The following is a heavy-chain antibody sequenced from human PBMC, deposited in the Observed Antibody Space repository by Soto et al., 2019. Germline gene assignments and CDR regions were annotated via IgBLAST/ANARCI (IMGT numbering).Heavy chain of an antibody. CDR3: ARMRGWTSVLGMDV. Sequence: QVQLVQSGAEVKKPGSSVKVSCKASGGTFSSYAISWVRQAPGQGLEWMGGIIPIFGTANYAQKFQGRVTITADKSTSTAYMELSSLISEDTAVYYCARMRGWTSVLGMDVWGQGTTVTVSS. V-gene: IGHV1-69*06. D-gene: IGHD3-22*01. CDR2: IIPIFGTA. J-gene: IGHJ6*02. CDR1: GGTFSSYA.